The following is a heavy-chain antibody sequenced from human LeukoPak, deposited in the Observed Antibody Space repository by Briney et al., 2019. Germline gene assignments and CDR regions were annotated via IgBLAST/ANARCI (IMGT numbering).Heavy chain of an antibody. CDR3: ARVLAEVDTAMSGLDV. CDR1: GASFSGYY. Sequence: SETLSLTCAVYGASFSGYYCSWIRQHPGKGLEWIGEINHSGSTNYNPSLKSRVNISVDTSKNQFSLKLSSVTAADTAVYYCARVLAEVDTAMSGLDVWGQGTTVTVSS. CDR2: INHSGST. D-gene: IGHD5-18*01. V-gene: IGHV4-34*01. J-gene: IGHJ6*02.